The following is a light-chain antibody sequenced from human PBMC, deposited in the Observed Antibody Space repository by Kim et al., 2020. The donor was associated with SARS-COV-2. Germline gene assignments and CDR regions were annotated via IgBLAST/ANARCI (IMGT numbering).Light chain of an antibody. J-gene: IGLJ2*01. Sequence: VALGQPVRITCQGDSLRSYYATWYQQKPRQAPLVVIYVKNHRPSGIPYRFSGSSSGNTASLTITGTQAGDEAYYYCNSRDSNDNVVFGGGTQLTVL. CDR3: NSRDSNDNVV. V-gene: IGLV3-19*01. CDR1: SLRSYY. CDR2: VKN.